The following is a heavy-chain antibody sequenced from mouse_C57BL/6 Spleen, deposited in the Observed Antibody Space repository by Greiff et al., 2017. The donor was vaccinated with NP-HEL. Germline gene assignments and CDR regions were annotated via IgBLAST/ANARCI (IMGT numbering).Heavy chain of an antibody. CDR3: AREMPYGNYNY. V-gene: IGHV1-61*01. D-gene: IGHD2-1*01. CDR2: SYPSDSET. Sequence: VQLQQPGAELVRPGSSVKLSCKASGYTFTSYWMDWVKQRPGQGLEWIGNSYPSDSETHYNQKFKDKATLTVDKSSSTAYMQLSSLTSEDSAVYYCAREMPYGNYNYWGQGTTLTVSS. J-gene: IGHJ2*01. CDR1: GYTFTSYW.